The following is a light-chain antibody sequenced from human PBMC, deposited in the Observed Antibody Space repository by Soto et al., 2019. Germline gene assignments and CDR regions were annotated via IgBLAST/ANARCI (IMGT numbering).Light chain of an antibody. J-gene: IGLJ1*01. CDR1: SSGVGGYNY. V-gene: IGLV2-14*01. Sequence: QSVLTQPASVSGSPGQSITISCTGTSSGVGGYNYVSWYQQHPGKAPKLMIYDVSNRPSGVSNRFSGSKSGNTASLTISGLQAEDEADYYCSSYTSSSTLAVFGTGTKGHRP. CDR3: SSYTSSSTLAV. CDR2: DVS.